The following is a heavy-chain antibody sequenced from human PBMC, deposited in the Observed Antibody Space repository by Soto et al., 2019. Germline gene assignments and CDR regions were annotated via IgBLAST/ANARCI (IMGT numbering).Heavy chain of an antibody. J-gene: IGHJ4*02. Sequence: QITLKESGPTLVKPTQTLTLTCTFSGFSLNSNGMAVGWIRQPPGKALEWLTLIYWDDDKRYRPSLKTRLTIIKDTSKNQVFLTMTNMDPVDTATYYGAHSRGWPPVQFDYWGQGILVIVSS. CDR2: IYWDDDK. CDR3: AHSRGWPPVQFDY. CDR1: GFSLNSNGMA. V-gene: IGHV2-5*02. D-gene: IGHD6-19*01.